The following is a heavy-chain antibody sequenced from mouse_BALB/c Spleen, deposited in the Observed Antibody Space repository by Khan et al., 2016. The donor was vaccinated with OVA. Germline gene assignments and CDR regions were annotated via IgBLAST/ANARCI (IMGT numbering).Heavy chain of an antibody. Sequence: EVQLQQSGPDLVKPGASVKMSCKASGYSFTNYYVNWVKQSHGKSLECIGRVNPNTGNTNYNQKFKGKAILIVDTSSSTASTELRGLTSADSAVYYCARGYDLFAYWGQGTLVTVSA. CDR3: ARGYDLFAY. CDR2: VNPNTGNT. D-gene: IGHD2-14*01. J-gene: IGHJ3*01. CDR1: GYSFTNYY. V-gene: IGHV1-26*01.